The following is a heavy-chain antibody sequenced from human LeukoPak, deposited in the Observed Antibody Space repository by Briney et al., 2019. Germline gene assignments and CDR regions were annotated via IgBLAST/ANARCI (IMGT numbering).Heavy chain of an antibody. J-gene: IGHJ6*02. Sequence: PSETLSLTCSVSDGSINSYYWNWIRRPPGKGLEWVGYIYYNGNTNYSPSLKSRVTMSVDTSKNLFSLKVSSVTAADTAVYYCARGRSNYYGMDVWGQGTTVTVSS. CDR1: DGSINSYY. CDR2: IYYNGNT. D-gene: IGHD1-26*01. V-gene: IGHV4-59*01. CDR3: ARGRSNYYGMDV.